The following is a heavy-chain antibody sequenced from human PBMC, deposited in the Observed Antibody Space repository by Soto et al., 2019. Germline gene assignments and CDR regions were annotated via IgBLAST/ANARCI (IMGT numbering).Heavy chain of an antibody. CDR3: ARGSGIVALPSELEDVNYDY. CDR1: GQSFSGHS. Sequence: QVQLQQWGAGLVKPSETLSLSCAVYGQSFSGHSWAWIRQHPGKGLEWIGEINESGSTYYNPSLKSRVTISTDTSKDQFSLKLSSVSAADTAAYFCARGSGIVALPSELEDVNYDYWGQGTLVNVSS. CDR2: INESGST. V-gene: IGHV4-34*01. D-gene: IGHD1-1*01. J-gene: IGHJ4*02.